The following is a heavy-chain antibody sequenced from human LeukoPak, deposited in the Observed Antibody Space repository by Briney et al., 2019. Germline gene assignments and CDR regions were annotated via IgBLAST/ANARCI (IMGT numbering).Heavy chain of an antibody. CDR1: GFTFSSYG. CDR2: IRYDGSNK. J-gene: IGHJ4*02. Sequence: GGSLRLSCAASGFTFSSYGLHWVRQAPGKGLEWVAFIRYDGSNKYYADSVKGRFTVPRDNSKNTLYLQMNSLRAEDTAVYYCAKYASSGWYYFDYWGQGTLVTVSS. D-gene: IGHD6-19*01. CDR3: AKYASSGWYYFDY. V-gene: IGHV3-30*02.